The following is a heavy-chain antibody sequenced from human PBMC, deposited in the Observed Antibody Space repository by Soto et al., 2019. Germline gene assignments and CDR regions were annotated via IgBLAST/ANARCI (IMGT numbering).Heavy chain of an antibody. CDR3: ARDRGETRTLRPPRLPGQYCSSTSCYVPLGDY. CDR1: GFTFSDYY. J-gene: IGHJ4*02. D-gene: IGHD2-2*01. CDR2: ISSSGSTI. Sequence: GGSLRLSCAASGFTFSDYYMSWIRQAPGKGLEWVSYISSSGSTIYYADSVKGRFTISRDNAKNSLYLQMNSLRAEDTAVYYCARDRGETRTLRPPRLPGQYCSSTSCYVPLGDYWGQGTLVTVSS. V-gene: IGHV3-11*01.